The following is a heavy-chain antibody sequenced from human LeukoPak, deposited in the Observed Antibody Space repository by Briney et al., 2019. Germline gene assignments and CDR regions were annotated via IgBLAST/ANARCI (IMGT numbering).Heavy chain of an antibody. CDR2: INHSGST. CDR1: GGSFSGYY. J-gene: IGHJ5*02. V-gene: IGHV4-34*01. Sequence: SETLSLTCAVYGGSFSGYYWSWIRQPPGKGLEWIGEINHSGSTNYNPSLKSRVTISVATSKNQFSLKLSSVTAAPTAVYYCARGALSGSYFEMLEDNWIDPWGQGTLVTVSS. CDR3: ARGALSGSYFEMLEDNWIDP. D-gene: IGHD1-26*01.